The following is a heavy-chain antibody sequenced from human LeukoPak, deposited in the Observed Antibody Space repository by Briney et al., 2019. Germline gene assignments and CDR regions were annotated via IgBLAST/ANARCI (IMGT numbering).Heavy chain of an antibody. Sequence: PSETLSLTCSVSGGSISSSYWSWIRQPAGKGLEWIGRIYSSGTTNYDPSLKSRVTISVDTSENQFSLKLSSVTAADTAVYYCARGYSSSWYWFDPWGQGTLVTVSS. D-gene: IGHD6-13*01. V-gene: IGHV4-4*07. J-gene: IGHJ5*02. CDR1: GGSISSSY. CDR2: IYSSGTT. CDR3: ARGYSSSWYWFDP.